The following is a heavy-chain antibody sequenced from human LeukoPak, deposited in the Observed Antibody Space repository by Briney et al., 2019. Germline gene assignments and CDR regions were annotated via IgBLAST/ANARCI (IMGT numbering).Heavy chain of an antibody. CDR2: ISGSGDNT. CDR3: AKAFTVKYYYYYMDV. D-gene: IGHD4-11*01. Sequence: PGGSLRLSCAASGFTFSNYAMSWVRQAPGKGLEWVSAISGSGDNTYYADSVKGRFTISRDNSKNTLYLQMSSLRAEDTAVYYCAKAFTVKYYYYYMDVWGKGTTVTVSS. V-gene: IGHV3-23*01. CDR1: GFTFSNYA. J-gene: IGHJ6*03.